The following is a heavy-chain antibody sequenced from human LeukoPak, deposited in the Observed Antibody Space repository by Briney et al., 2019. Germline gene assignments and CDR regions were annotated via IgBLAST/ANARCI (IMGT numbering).Heavy chain of an antibody. CDR2: ISSSGSTI. CDR1: GFNFRDYS. Sequence: GGSLRLSCVAYGFNFRDYSMSWIRQAPGKGLEWVSYISSSGSTIYYADSVKGRFTISRDNAKNSLYLQMNSLRAEDTAVYYCARGSRWLQIHDDYWGQGTLVTVSS. J-gene: IGHJ4*02. CDR3: ARGSRWLQIHDDY. D-gene: IGHD5-24*01. V-gene: IGHV3-11*01.